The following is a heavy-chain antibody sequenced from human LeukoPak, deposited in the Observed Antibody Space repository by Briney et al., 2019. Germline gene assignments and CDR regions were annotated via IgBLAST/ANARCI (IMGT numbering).Heavy chain of an antibody. V-gene: IGHV4-39*01. J-gene: IGHJ4*02. CDR1: GGSISSNNYY. Sequence: SETLSLTCTVSGGSISSNNYYWGWIRQPPGRGLEWIGSIYYGGYTYYNPSLKSRVTISVDTSKNQFSLKLSSVTAADTAIYYCQSRFLEWLLDYWGQGTLVTVSS. CDR2: IYYGGYT. CDR3: QSRFLEWLLDY. D-gene: IGHD3-3*01.